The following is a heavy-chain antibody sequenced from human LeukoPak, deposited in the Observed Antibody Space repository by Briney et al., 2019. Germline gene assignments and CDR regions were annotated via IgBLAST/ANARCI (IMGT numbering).Heavy chain of an antibody. CDR2: IYYSGST. V-gene: IGHV4-59*01. CDR1: GGSISSYY. J-gene: IGHJ4*02. Sequence: SETLSLTCTVSGGSISSYYWSWIRQPPGKGLEWIGYIYYSGSTNYNPSLKSRVTISVDTSKNQFSLKLSSVTAADTAVYYCARVGNSGYDWLDYWGQGTPVTVSS. CDR3: ARVGNSGYDWLDY. D-gene: IGHD5-12*01.